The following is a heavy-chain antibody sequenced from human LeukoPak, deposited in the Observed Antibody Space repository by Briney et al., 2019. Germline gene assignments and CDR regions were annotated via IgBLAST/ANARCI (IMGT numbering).Heavy chain of an antibody. CDR2: IYYSGST. Sequence: SETLSLTCSVSGGSISGYFWSWIRQPPGKGLEWIGYIYYSGSTNYNPSLKSRVTISVDTSKNQFSLKLSSVTAADTAVYYCARRGTREAFDIWGQGTMVTVSS. CDR1: GGSISGYF. J-gene: IGHJ3*02. V-gene: IGHV4-59*08. CDR3: ARRGTREAFDI. D-gene: IGHD1-1*01.